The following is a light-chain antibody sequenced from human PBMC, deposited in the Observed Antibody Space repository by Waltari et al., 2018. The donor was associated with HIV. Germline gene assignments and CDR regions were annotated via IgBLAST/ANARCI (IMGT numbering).Light chain of an antibody. V-gene: IGKV1-39*01. CDR1: QAVANK. CDR3: QQRSSFPLT. J-gene: IGKJ3*01. Sequence: VSITCRASQAVANKVNWFQQKPGKAPKVLIYDASRLPNGVPSRFSGSGSGTDFTLTINGVQPDDFASYCCQQRSSFPLTFGPGTKVDVK. CDR2: DAS.